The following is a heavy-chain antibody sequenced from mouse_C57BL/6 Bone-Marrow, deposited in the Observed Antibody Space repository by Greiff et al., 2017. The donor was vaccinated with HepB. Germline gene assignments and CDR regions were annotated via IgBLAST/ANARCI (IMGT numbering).Heavy chain of an antibody. J-gene: IGHJ2*01. D-gene: IGHD2-2*01. V-gene: IGHV10-1*01. CDR2: IRSKSNNYAT. CDR3: VRQSGFPYYFDY. Sequence: EVQGVESGGGLVQPKGSLKLSCAASGFSFNTYAMNWVRQAPGKGLEWVARIRSKSNNYATYYADSVKDRFTISRDDSESMLYLQMNNLKTEDTAMYYCVRQSGFPYYFDYWGQGTTLTVSS. CDR1: GFSFNTYA.